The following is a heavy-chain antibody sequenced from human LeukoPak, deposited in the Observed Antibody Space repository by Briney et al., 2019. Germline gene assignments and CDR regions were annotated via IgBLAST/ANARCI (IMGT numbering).Heavy chain of an antibody. V-gene: IGHV1-46*01. CDR3: ASGDPRIAALYYFDY. Sequence: ASVKVSCKASGYTFTSYYMHRVRQAPGQGLEWMGIINPNGGSTSYAQKFQGRVTMTRDTSTSTVYMELSSLRSEDTAVYYCASGDPRIAALYYFDYWGQGTLVTVSS. D-gene: IGHD6-6*01. CDR1: GYTFTSYY. CDR2: INPNGGST. J-gene: IGHJ4*02.